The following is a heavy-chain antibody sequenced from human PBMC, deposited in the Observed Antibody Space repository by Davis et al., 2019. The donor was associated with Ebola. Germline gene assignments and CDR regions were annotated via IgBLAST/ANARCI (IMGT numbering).Heavy chain of an antibody. Sequence: GSLRLSCAASGFTFSSYAMHWVRQAPGKGLEWVAVISYDGSNKYYADSVKGRFTISRDNSKNTLYLQMNSLRAEDTAVYYCARDFLGPKAVATRVGGIDPWGQGTLVTVSS. CDR2: ISYDGSNK. CDR3: ARDFLGPKAVATRVGGIDP. D-gene: IGHD6-19*01. J-gene: IGHJ5*02. V-gene: IGHV3-30-3*01. CDR1: GFTFSSYA.